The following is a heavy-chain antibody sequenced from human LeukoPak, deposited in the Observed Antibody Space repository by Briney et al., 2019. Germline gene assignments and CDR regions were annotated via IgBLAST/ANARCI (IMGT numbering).Heavy chain of an antibody. V-gene: IGHV3-21*01. Sequence: GGSLRLSCAASGFTFSSYEMNWVRQAPGKGLEWVSSISSSSSYIYYADSVKGRFTISRDNAKNSLYLQMNSLRAEDTAVYYCAKGSSSSPGVFDYWGQGTLVTVSS. CDR1: GFTFSSYE. CDR2: ISSSSSYI. J-gene: IGHJ4*02. D-gene: IGHD6-6*01. CDR3: AKGSSSSPGVFDY.